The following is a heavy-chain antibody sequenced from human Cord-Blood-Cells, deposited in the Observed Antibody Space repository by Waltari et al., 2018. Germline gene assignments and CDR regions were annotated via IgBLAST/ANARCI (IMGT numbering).Heavy chain of an antibody. CDR3: ARDRLTGDAFDI. CDR1: GFTFRSYS. V-gene: IGHV3-21*01. CDR2: ISSSSSYI. D-gene: IGHD7-27*01. J-gene: IGHJ3*02. Sequence: EVQLVESGGGLVKPGGSLRLSCAASGFTFRSYSMNWVRQAPGKGLEWVSSISSSSSYIYYADSVKGRFTISRDNAKNSLYLQMNSLRAEDTAVYYCARDRLTGDAFDIWGQGTMVTVSS.